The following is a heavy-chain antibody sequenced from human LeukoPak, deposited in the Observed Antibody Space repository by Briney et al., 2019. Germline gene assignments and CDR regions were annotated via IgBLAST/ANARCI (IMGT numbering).Heavy chain of an antibody. V-gene: IGHV3-9*01. CDR2: ISWNSGSI. Sequence: GGSLRLSCAASGFTFDDYAMHWVRQAPGKGLEGVSGISWNSGSIGYADSVKGRFTISRDNAKNSLYLQMNSLRAGDTALYYCAEDIGSGSYSPGDAFDIWGQGTMVTVSS. J-gene: IGHJ3*02. CDR1: GFTFDDYA. D-gene: IGHD1-26*01. CDR3: AEDIGSGSYSPGDAFDI.